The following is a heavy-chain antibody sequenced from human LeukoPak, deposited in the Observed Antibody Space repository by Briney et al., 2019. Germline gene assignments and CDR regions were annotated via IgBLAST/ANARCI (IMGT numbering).Heavy chain of an antibody. Sequence: SETLSLTCGVYGGSLSDYSWSWTRQPPGKGLEFIGEINHSVNTNFNPSLKSRVTISVDTPKNQVSLRLSSVTAADTAVYYCARQGGSYYAIDDWGQGTLVTVSS. J-gene: IGHJ4*02. CDR2: INHSVNT. CDR1: GGSLSDYS. CDR3: ARQGGSYYAIDD. V-gene: IGHV4-34*01. D-gene: IGHD1-26*01.